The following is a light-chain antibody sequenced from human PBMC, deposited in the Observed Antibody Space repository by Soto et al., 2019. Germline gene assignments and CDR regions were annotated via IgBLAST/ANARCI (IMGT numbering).Light chain of an antibody. Sequence: LTQPASVSGSPGQSVTISCTGTSSDFGGYNYVSWYQHHPGKAPKLIIYQVNNRPSGVSNRFSGSKSGNAASLTIFGLLAEDEADYYCSSYTDRNTRVFGTGTKVTVL. CDR3: SSYTDRNTRV. CDR1: SSDFGGYNY. J-gene: IGLJ1*01. CDR2: QVN. V-gene: IGLV2-14*01.